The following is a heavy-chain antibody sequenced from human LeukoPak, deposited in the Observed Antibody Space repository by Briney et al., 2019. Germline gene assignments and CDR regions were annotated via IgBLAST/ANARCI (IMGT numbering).Heavy chain of an antibody. CDR3: ARGFGGATTSFDY. CDR1: GASISSYY. V-gene: IGHV4-59*01. CDR2: IYYSGSI. Sequence: SETLSLTCTVSGASISSYYWSWIRQPPGKGLEWIGDIYYSGSIKYNPSLKSRVTISIDTSRNQFSLKLSSVTAADTAVYYCARGFGGATTSFDYWGQGTLVTVSS. D-gene: IGHD1-26*01. J-gene: IGHJ4*02.